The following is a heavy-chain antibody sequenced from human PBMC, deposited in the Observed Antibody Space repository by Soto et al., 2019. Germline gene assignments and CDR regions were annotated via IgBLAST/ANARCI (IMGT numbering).Heavy chain of an antibody. CDR3: AIKMPAIYFLGS. V-gene: IGHV1-3*01. CDR2: INAGNGNT. CDR1: GYTFTSYV. D-gene: IGHD2-2*01. J-gene: IGHJ4*02. Sequence: GASVKVSCKASGYTFTSYVIHWVRQARGQRLEWMGWINAGNGNTKYSQKFQGRVTFTGDIYASTAYMELSSLRSEDTSVYYCAIKMPAIYFLGSWGQGTQVTVSS.